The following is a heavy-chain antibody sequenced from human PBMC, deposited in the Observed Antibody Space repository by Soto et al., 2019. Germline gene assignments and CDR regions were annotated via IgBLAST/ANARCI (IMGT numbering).Heavy chain of an antibody. CDR3: ARDGSENWNYSPYYHMAG. Sequence: SETLSLTCTVSGGSIISDYYHWTLIRQSPGKGLEWIGYIHHSGSTNYNPSLKSRVTISVDTSKNQFSLKLSSVTAADTAVYYCARDGSENWNYSPYYHMAGWGQGTTVTVAS. V-gene: IGHV4-61*01. CDR2: IHHSGST. CDR1: GGSIISDYYH. J-gene: IGHJ6*03. D-gene: IGHD1-7*01.